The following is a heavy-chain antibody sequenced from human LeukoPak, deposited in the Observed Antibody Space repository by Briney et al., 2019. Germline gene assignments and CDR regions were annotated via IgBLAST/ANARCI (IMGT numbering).Heavy chain of an antibody. V-gene: IGHV3-48*03. CDR3: AREEGDY. Sequence: GGSLRLSCAASGFTFSSYEMNWVRQAPGKELEWVSSISSSGSNIYYADSVKGRFTISRDNAKNSLYLQMNSLRAEDTAVYYCAREEGDYWGQGTLVIVSS. J-gene: IGHJ4*02. CDR1: GFTFSSYE. CDR2: ISSSGSNI.